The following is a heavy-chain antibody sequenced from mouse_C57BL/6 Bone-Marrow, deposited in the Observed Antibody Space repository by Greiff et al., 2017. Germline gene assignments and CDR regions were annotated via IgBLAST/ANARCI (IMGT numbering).Heavy chain of an antibody. J-gene: IGHJ3*01. Sequence: QVQLQQSGAELARPGASVKMSCKASGYTFTSYTVHWVKQRPGQGLEWIGYINPSSGYNKYNQKFKDKATLTADKSSFTAYMQLSSLTSEDSSVYYCARSVWGFAYWGQGTLVTVSA. CDR1: GYTFTSYT. V-gene: IGHV1-4*01. D-gene: IGHD2-10*02. CDR2: INPSSGYN. CDR3: ARSVWGFAY.